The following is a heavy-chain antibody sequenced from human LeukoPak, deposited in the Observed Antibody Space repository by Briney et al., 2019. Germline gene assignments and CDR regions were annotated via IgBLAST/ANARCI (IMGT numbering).Heavy chain of an antibody. D-gene: IGHD2-2*01. J-gene: IGHJ4*02. CDR1: GGSISSSSYY. Sequence: PSETLPLTCTVSGGSISSSSYYWGWIRQPPGKGLEWIGSIYYSGSTYYNPSLKSRVTISVDTSKNQFSLKLSSVTAADTAVYYCARDGAAANDYWGQGTLVTVSS. CDR2: IYYSGST. V-gene: IGHV4-39*07. CDR3: ARDGAAANDY.